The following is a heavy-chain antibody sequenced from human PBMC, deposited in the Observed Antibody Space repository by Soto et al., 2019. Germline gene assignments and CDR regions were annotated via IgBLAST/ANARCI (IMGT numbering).Heavy chain of an antibody. D-gene: IGHD3-9*01. J-gene: IGHJ3*02. Sequence: GESLKISCKGSVSSFTSYWISWVRQMPGKGLEWMGRIDPSDSYTNYSPSFQGHVTISADKSISTAYLQWSSLKASDTAMYYCARTSLRYFDWSPQNAFDIWGQGTMVTVSS. CDR1: VSSFTSYW. CDR3: ARTSLRYFDWSPQNAFDI. V-gene: IGHV5-10-1*01. CDR2: IDPSDSYT.